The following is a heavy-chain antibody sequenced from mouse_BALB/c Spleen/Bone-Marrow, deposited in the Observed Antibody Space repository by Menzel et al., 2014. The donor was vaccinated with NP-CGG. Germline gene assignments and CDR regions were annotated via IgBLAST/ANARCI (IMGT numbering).Heavy chain of an antibody. CDR1: GFSLTSYG. J-gene: IGHJ4*01. Sequence: VQLVESGPGLVAPSQSLSITCTVSGFSLTSYGVSWVRQPPGKGLEWLGVIWGDGSTNYHSALISRPSISKDNSKSXVFLKLSSLQTDDTAAYYCAKRSYSYAMDYWGQGTSVTVSS. D-gene: IGHD2-12*01. CDR2: IWGDGST. CDR3: AKRSYSYAMDY. V-gene: IGHV2-3*01.